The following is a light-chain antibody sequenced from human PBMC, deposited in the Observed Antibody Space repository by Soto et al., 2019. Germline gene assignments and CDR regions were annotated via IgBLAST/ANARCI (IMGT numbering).Light chain of an antibody. CDR3: SSWTTSSTYV. Sequence: VLTQPASVSGAPGQSITLSCTGTSSDVGAYNYVSWYQHLPVKAPKLIIYDVSNRPSGVSTRFSGSKSGNTASLTISGLQAEDEADYYCSSWTTSSTYVFGTGTKVTVL. V-gene: IGLV2-14*03. CDR2: DVS. CDR1: SSDVGAYNY. J-gene: IGLJ1*01.